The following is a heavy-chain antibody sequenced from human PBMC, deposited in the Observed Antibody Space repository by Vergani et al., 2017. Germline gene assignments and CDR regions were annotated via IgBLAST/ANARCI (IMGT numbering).Heavy chain of an antibody. CDR2: IYYSGIT. J-gene: IGHJ4*02. V-gene: IGHV4-59*01. CDR3: ARFAEY. Sequence: QVQLQESGPGLVKPSETLSLTCTVSGGSLSIYYWSWIRQPPGKGLEWIGYIYYSGITNYHPALNSRVTISLDTSKNQVSLKLSSVTAADTALYYCARFAEYWGQGTLVTVSS. CDR1: GGSLSIYY.